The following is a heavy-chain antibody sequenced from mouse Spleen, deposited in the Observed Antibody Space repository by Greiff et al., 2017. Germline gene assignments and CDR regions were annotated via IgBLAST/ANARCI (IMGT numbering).Heavy chain of an antibody. CDR3: ARQIYDGYLFAY. D-gene: IGHD2-3*01. Sequence: EVKLVESGGGLVKLGGSLKLSCAASGFTFSSYAMSWVRQTPEKRLEWVATISSGGGNTYYPDSVKGRFTISRDNAKNTLYLQMSSLKSEDTAMYYCARQIYDGYLFAYWGQGTLVTVSA. CDR2: ISSGGGNT. V-gene: IGHV5-9*04. J-gene: IGHJ3*01. CDR1: GFTFSSYA.